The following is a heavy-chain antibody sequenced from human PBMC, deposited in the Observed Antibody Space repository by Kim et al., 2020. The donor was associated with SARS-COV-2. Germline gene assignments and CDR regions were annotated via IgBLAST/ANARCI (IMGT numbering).Heavy chain of an antibody. CDR3: AKAREWRSSWNRYFDY. V-gene: IGHV3-23*01. CDR2: ISGSGGST. J-gene: IGHJ4*02. CDR1: GFTFSSYA. Sequence: GGSLRLSCAASGFTFSSYAMSWVRQAPGKGLEWVSAISGSGGSTYYADSVKGRFTISRDNSKNTLYLQMNSLRAEDTAVYYCAKAREWRSSWNRYFDYWGQGTLVTVSS. D-gene: IGHD6-13*01.